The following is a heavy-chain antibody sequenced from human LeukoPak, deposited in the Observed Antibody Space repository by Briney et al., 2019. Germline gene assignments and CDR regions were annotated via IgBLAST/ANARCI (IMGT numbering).Heavy chain of an antibody. D-gene: IGHD3-10*01. CDR3: ARVGGSGSYYSSRLFDY. V-gene: IGHV3-20*04. Sequence: GGSLRLSCAASGFTFDDYGMSWVRQAPEKGLEWVSGINWYGGSTGYADSVKGRFTISRDNAKNSLYLQMNSLRAEDTALYYCARVGGSGSYYSSRLFDYWGQGTLVTVSS. CDR1: GFTFDDYG. J-gene: IGHJ4*02. CDR2: INWYGGST.